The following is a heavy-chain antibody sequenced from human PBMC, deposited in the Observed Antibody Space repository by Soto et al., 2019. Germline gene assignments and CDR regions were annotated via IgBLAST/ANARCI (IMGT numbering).Heavy chain of an antibody. Sequence: PSETLSLTCTVSVDSITTYYWNWIRQPAGKGLEWIGRIDASGNTNYNPSLNSRVTSSVDTSKKQFSLKLTSVTAADTAVYYCARFSNNWFQTEGMDVWGQGTTVTVSS. CDR2: IDASGNT. V-gene: IGHV4-4*07. J-gene: IGHJ6*02. CDR3: ARFSNNWFQTEGMDV. D-gene: IGHD1-1*01. CDR1: VDSITTYY.